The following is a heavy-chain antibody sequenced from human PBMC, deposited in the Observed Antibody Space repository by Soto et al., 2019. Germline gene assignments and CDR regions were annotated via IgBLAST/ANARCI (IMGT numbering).Heavy chain of an antibody. D-gene: IGHD3-16*01. J-gene: IGHJ6*02. V-gene: IGHV1-18*01. CDR2: ISPYTGNT. CDR1: GYIFVNYG. CDR3: VMGDNCVTPTPQDV. Sequence: QVQLVQSGDEVKKPGASVKVSCKASGYIFVNYGIAWVRQAPGQGLEWMAWISPYTGNTHSASKVQGRLTMTTDTSTGTAYMGLGSLTSDATAVYYCVMGDNCVTPTPQDVWGQGTTGNVSS.